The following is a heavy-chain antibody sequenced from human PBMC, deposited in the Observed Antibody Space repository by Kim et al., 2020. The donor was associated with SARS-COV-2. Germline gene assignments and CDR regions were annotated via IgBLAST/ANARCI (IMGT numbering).Heavy chain of an antibody. CDR1: GFTFSSYG. J-gene: IGHJ4*02. Sequence: GGSLRLSCAASGFTFSSYGMHWVRQAPGKGLEWVAVIWYDGSNKYYADSMKGRFTISRDNSKNTLYLQMNSLRAEDTAVYYCARDLRFGEFANNDYWGQGTLVTVSS. CDR2: IWYDGSNK. V-gene: IGHV3-33*01. D-gene: IGHD3-10*01. CDR3: ARDLRFGEFANNDY.